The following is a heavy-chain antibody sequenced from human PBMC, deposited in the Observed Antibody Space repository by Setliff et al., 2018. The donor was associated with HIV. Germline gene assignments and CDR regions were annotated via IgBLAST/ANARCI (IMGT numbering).Heavy chain of an antibody. J-gene: IGHJ5*02. D-gene: IGHD3-9*01. CDR1: GGSIASSTHY. Sequence: TSETLSLTCTVSGGSIASSTHYWAWIRQPPGKGLEWIGSVHYNGATDHNPSLKSRVTISVDTSNQQFSLKLSSVTAADTAVYYCARHEGYNDFLTGYFRYKWYDPWGQGTLVTVSS. CDR2: VHYNGAT. V-gene: IGHV4-39*01. CDR3: ARHEGYNDFLTGYFRYKWYDP.